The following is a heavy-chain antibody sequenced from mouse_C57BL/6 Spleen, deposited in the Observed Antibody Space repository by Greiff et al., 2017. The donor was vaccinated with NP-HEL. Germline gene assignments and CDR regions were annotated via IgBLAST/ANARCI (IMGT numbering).Heavy chain of an antibody. Sequence: VQLQQPGAELVKPGASVKMSCKASGYTFTSYWLTWVKQRPGQGLEWIGDIYPGSGSTNYNEKFKSKATLTVDTSSSTAYMQLSSLTSEDSAVYYCARRGIYYGYDGYFDVWGTGTTVTVSS. J-gene: IGHJ1*03. CDR1: GYTFTSYW. CDR2: IYPGSGST. V-gene: IGHV1-55*01. CDR3: ARRGIYYGYDGYFDV. D-gene: IGHD2-2*01.